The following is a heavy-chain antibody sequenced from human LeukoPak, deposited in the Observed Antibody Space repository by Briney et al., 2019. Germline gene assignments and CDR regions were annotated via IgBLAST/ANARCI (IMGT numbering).Heavy chain of an antibody. CDR1: GFSFSTYA. D-gene: IGHD2-15*01. J-gene: IGHJ4*02. CDR2: ITNGGGNT. V-gene: IGHV3-23*01. CDR3: AKVGGWIAATRCLDY. Sequence: GGSLRLSCAASGFSFSTYAMTWVRQAPGKGLEWVSGITNGGGNTYYADSVKGRFTISRDNSKNTMYLQMDSLRAEHTAVYYCAKVGGWIAATRCLDYWGQGTLVTVSS.